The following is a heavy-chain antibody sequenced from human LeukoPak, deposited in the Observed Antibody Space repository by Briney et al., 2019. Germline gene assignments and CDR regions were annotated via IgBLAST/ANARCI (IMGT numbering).Heavy chain of an antibody. J-gene: IGHJ4*02. V-gene: IGHV3-30*04. CDR1: GFTFSSYA. Sequence: GRSLRLSCAASGFTFSSYAMHWVRQAPGKGLEWVALIEYDGSDRYYTDSVKGRFTISRDNSKNTVYLQMNSLKPEDTGVYYCARYSPPAYYDILTAYSTGFDYWGQGTLVTVST. D-gene: IGHD3-9*01. CDR3: ARYSPPAYYDILTAYSTGFDY. CDR2: IEYDGSDR.